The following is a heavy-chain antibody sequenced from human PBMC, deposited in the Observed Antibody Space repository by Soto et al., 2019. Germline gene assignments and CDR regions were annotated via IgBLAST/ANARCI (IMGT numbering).Heavy chain of an antibody. CDR2: IYYSGST. D-gene: IGHD6-13*01. CDR3: ARARRAAAAQRVDY. CDR1: SGSISSGGYY. V-gene: IGHV4-31*03. Sequence: QVQLQESGPGLVKPSQTLSLTCTVSSGSISSGGYYWSWIRQHPGKGLEWIGYIYYSGSTYYNPSLKSRVTISVDTSKNQFSLKLSSVTAADTAVYYCARARRAAAAQRVDYWGQGTLVTVSS. J-gene: IGHJ4*02.